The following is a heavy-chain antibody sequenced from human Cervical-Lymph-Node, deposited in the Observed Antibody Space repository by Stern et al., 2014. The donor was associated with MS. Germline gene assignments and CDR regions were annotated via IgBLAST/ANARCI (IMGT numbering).Heavy chain of an antibody. V-gene: IGHV4-38-2*02. Sequence: QLQLQESGPGLVKPSETLSLTCTVSGYSISSGYYWGWIRQPPGKGLEWIGTIYHSGSTYYNPSLKSRVTISVETSNNQFSLKRGSVTAADTAVYYCAREEQQLVHGNWFDPWGQGTLVTVSS. CDR1: GYSISSGYY. CDR3: AREEQQLVHGNWFDP. D-gene: IGHD6-13*01. CDR2: IYHSGST. J-gene: IGHJ5*02.